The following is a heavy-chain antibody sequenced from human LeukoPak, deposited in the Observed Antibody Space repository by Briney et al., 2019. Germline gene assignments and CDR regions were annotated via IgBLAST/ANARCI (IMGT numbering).Heavy chain of an antibody. Sequence: ASVKVSCKASGYTFTGYYMHWVRQAPGQGLEWMGWINPNSGGTNYAQKFQGRVTMTRDTSISTAYMELSRLRSDDTAVYYCARDVGTSNYDILTGYSPPDYWGQGTLVTVSS. V-gene: IGHV1-2*02. CDR3: ARDVGTSNYDILTGYSPPDY. CDR1: GYTFTGYY. J-gene: IGHJ4*02. D-gene: IGHD3-9*01. CDR2: INPNSGGT.